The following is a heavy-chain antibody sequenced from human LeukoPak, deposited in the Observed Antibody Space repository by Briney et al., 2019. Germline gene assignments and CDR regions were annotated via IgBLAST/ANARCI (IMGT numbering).Heavy chain of an antibody. J-gene: IGHJ6*02. Sequence: SETLSLTCTVSGGSNSSYYWSWIRQPPGKGPESIGYLYYSGSTNYNPSLKSRVTISVDTSKNQFSLKLSSVTAADTAVYYCVREVWSGSYYYGMDVWGQGTTVTVSS. D-gene: IGHD2-21*01. CDR3: VREVWSGSYYYGMDV. CDR2: LYYSGST. V-gene: IGHV4-59*01. CDR1: GGSNSSYY.